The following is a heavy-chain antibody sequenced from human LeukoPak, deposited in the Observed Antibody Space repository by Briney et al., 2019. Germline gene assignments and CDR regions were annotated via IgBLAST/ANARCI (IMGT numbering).Heavy chain of an antibody. CDR1: GGSISSSSYY. D-gene: IGHD1-1*01. J-gene: IGHJ6*03. CDR2: IYYSGST. V-gene: IGHV4-39*01. CDR3: ARQAGTFYYYYYMDV. Sequence: SETQSLTCTVSGGSISSSSYYWGWIRQPPGKGLEWIGSIYYSGSTYYNPSLKSRVTISVDTSKNQFSLKLSPVTAADTAVYYCARQAGTFYYYYYMDVWGKGTTVTVSS.